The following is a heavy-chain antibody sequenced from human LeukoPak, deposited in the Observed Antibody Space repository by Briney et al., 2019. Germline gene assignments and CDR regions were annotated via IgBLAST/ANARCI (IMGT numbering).Heavy chain of an antibody. D-gene: IGHD6-25*01. Sequence: SVKVSCKASGYTFTSYDINWVRQAPGQGLEWMGRIIPILGIANYAQKFQGRVTITADKSTSTAYMELSSLRSEDTAVYYCAREPPGIAAYYYYGMDVWGQGTTVTVSS. V-gene: IGHV1-69*04. J-gene: IGHJ6*02. CDR1: GYTFTSYD. CDR2: IIPILGIA. CDR3: AREPPGIAAYYYYGMDV.